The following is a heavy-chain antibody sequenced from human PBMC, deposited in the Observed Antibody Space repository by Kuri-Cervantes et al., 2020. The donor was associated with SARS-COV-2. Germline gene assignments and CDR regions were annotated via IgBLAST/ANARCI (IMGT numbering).Heavy chain of an antibody. J-gene: IGHJ6*02. CDR1: GFTFSNYG. D-gene: IGHD3-3*01. Sequence: GESLKISCAASGFTFSNYGMHCVRQAPGKGLEWVALVSYDGSYKCYAGSVRGRFTISRDNSNKTVYLQMNSLRTEDTAVYYCAKSRSEGGGFFDYGVDVWGQGTTVTVSS. V-gene: IGHV3-30*18. CDR2: VSYDGSYK. CDR3: AKSRSEGGGFFDYGVDV.